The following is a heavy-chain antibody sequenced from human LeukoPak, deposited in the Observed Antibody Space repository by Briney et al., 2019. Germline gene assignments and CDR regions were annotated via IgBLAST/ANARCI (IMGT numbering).Heavy chain of an antibody. CDR1: GYSISSGYY. V-gene: IGHV4-38-2*02. CDR2: IYHSGRT. CDR3: AREGWELPFGY. D-gene: IGHD1-26*01. J-gene: IGHJ4*02. Sequence: SETLSLTCTVSGYSISSGYYWGWLRQPPGKGLEWIGSIYHSGRTYYNPSLKSRVTISVDTSKNQFSLKLSSVTAADTAVYYCAREGWELPFGYWGQGTLVTVSS.